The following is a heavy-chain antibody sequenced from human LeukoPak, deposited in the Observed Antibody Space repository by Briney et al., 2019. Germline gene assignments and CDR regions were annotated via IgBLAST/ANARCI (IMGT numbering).Heavy chain of an antibody. J-gene: IGHJ4*02. CDR3: ARDNQGDLDH. D-gene: IGHD1-14*01. CDR1: GYTFTNYG. CDR2: ISAYNGDT. Sequence: ASVKVSCKASGYTFTNYGISWVRQAPGQGLEWMGLISAYNGDTDYAQKLQGRVTMTTDTSTSTAYMELRSLSSDDTAVYYCARDNQGDLDHWGQGTLVTVSS. V-gene: IGHV1-18*01.